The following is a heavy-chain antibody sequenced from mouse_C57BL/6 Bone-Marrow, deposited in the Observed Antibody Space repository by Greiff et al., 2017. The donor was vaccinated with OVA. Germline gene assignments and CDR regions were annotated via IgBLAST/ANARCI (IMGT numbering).Heavy chain of an antibody. J-gene: IGHJ2*01. CDR2: IDPEDGET. CDR1: GFTIKDYY. Sequence: EVQLQQSGAELVKPGASVKLSCTASGFTIKDYYLHWVKQRTEQGLEWIGRIDPEDGETKYAPKFKGKATISADTSSNTAYLQLSSLTSEDTAVYYCASRGPYVYDVNYVADWCQGTTLTVAS. D-gene: IGHD2-2*01. V-gene: IGHV14-2*01. CDR3: ASRGPYVYDVNYVAD.